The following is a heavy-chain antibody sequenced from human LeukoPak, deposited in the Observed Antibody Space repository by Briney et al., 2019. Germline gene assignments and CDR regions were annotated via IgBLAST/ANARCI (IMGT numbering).Heavy chain of an antibody. CDR1: GGSFSGYY. J-gene: IGHJ6*02. Sequence: SETLSLTCAVYGGSFSGYYWIWIRQPPGKGLEWIGEINHSGGTNYNPSLKSRVTKSVDTSKNQFSLKLSSVTAADTAVYYCARVYGGDTAMVTWPIYYYYYGMDVWGQGTTVTVSS. CDR3: ARVYGGDTAMVTWPIYYYYYGMDV. V-gene: IGHV4-34*01. CDR2: INHSGGT. D-gene: IGHD5-18*01.